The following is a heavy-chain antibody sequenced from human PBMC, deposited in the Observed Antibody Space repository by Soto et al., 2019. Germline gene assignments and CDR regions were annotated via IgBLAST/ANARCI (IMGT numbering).Heavy chain of an antibody. D-gene: IGHD5-12*01. V-gene: IGHV1-2*04. CDR2: INPHGGVT. CDR3: ARESGGATATLDYYYFYMDV. CDR1: GDSFNDYY. J-gene: IGHJ6*03. Sequence: QVQLVQSGAEVRKPGASVTVSCRSSGDSFNDYYIHWVRQAPGQGFEWMGWINPHGGVTKYAQKFQGWVSMTRDPSIRTVYMQLSRLRSDDTALYYCARESGGATATLDYYYFYMDVWGTGTTVTVSS.